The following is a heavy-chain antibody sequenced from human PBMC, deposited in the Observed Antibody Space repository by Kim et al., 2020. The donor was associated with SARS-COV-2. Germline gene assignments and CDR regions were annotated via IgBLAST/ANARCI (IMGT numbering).Heavy chain of an antibody. CDR3: ARAGSGSYYTPGAFDI. Sequence: SETLSLTCTVSGGSISSSSYYWGWIRQPPGKGLEWIGSIYYSGSTYYNPSLKSRVTISVDTSKNQFSLKLSSVTAADTAVYYCARAGSGSYYTPGAFDIWGQGTMVTVSS. J-gene: IGHJ3*02. V-gene: IGHV4-39*07. CDR1: GGSISSSSYY. CDR2: IYYSGST. D-gene: IGHD3-10*01.